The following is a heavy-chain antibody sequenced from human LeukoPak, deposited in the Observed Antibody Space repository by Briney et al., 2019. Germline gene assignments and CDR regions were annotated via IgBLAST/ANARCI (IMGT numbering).Heavy chain of an antibody. V-gene: IGHV4-39*01. J-gene: IGHJ4*02. Sequence: SETLSLTCTVSGDSISTSNSYWGWIRQPPGKGLEWIGSIYYSGNTYYNASLKSQVSISIDTSKNQFSLRLTSVTAADTAVYYCARQTGSGLFILPGGQGTLVTVSS. CDR1: GDSISTSNSY. CDR3: ARQTGSGLFILP. D-gene: IGHD3/OR15-3a*01. CDR2: IYYSGNT.